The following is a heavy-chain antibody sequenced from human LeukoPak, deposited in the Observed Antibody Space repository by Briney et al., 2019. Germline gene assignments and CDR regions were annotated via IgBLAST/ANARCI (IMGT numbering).Heavy chain of an antibody. V-gene: IGHV1-2*02. CDR1: GYTFTGYY. CDR2: INPNSGGT. Sequence: APVKVSCKASGYTFTGYYMHWVRQAPGQGLEWMGWINPNSGGTNYAQKFQGRVTMTRDTSISTAYMELSRLRSDDTAVYYCARVVVGGSSGYYASGEGDYWGQGTLVTVSS. D-gene: IGHD3-22*01. J-gene: IGHJ4*02. CDR3: ARVVVGGSSGYYASGEGDY.